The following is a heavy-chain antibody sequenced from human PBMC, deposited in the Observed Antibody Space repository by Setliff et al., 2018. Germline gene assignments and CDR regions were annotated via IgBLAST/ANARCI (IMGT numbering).Heavy chain of an antibody. D-gene: IGHD6-6*01. Sequence: GASVKVSCKASGDSFSNYAISWVRQAPGQGLEWMGGLIPMFGTPGYAQKFQGRATIITDESTSTAYMELSSLRSEDTAVYYCAREGVDSRSSTDYRYYMDVWGKGTTVTVSS. CDR2: LIPMFGTP. J-gene: IGHJ6*03. CDR1: GDSFSNYA. V-gene: IGHV1-69*05. CDR3: AREGVDSRSSTDYRYYMDV.